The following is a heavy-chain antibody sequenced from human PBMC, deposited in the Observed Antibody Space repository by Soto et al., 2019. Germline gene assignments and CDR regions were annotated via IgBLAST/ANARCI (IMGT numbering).Heavy chain of an antibody. V-gene: IGHV1-69*12. CDR2: IIPLFGTA. D-gene: IGHD2-2*01. CDR1: GGTFSSYA. Sequence: QVQLVQSGAEVKKPGSSVKVSCKASGGTFSSYAISWVRQAPGQGLEWMGGIIPLFGTANYAQKFQGRVTITADESTSPAYMELSSLRSEDTAVYYCARHVPAAGYYYGMDVWGQGTTVTVSS. J-gene: IGHJ6*02. CDR3: ARHVPAAGYYYGMDV.